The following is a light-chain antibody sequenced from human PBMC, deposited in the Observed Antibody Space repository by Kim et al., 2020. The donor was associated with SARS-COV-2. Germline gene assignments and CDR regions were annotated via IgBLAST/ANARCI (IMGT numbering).Light chain of an antibody. J-gene: IGLJ3*02. V-gene: IGLV3-21*04. CDR1: PVGSKS. Sequence: PGTAARITGGGNPVGSKSVRWYHHKPGQAPVLVIYYDSDRPSGIPARFCGSNSGHTATLLISRVEGGEEADYYCQVWDSSSDHRVFGGGTQLTVL. CDR3: QVWDSSSDHRV. CDR2: YDS.